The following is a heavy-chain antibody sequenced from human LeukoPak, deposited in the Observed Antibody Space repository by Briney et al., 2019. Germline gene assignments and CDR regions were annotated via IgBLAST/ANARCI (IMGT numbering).Heavy chain of an antibody. V-gene: IGHV5-51*01. J-gene: IGHJ4*02. CDR1: GYSFTGYW. CDR3: ARRGDTTRSIDY. D-gene: IGHD2-21*01. Sequence: GESLKISCHGSGYSFTGYWIAWVRQMPGKGLEWMGIIYPGDSDTRYSPSFQGQVTISADKSISTAYLQWSSLRASDTAMYYCARRGDTTRSIDYWGQGTLVTVSS. CDR2: IYPGDSDT.